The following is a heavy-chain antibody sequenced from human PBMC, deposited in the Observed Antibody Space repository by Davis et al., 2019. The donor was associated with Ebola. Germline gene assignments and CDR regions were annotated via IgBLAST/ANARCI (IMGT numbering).Heavy chain of an antibody. D-gene: IGHD7-27*01. CDR3: AGDPTGTGDAFDI. J-gene: IGHJ3*02. V-gene: IGHV3-33*01. CDR2: IWYDGTNK. Sequence: GESLKISCAASGFTFNSYGMHWVRQAPGKGLEWVAFIWYDGTNKYYEDSVKGRFTISRDDSKSTLFLQMNSLRAEDTAVYYCAGDPTGTGDAFDIWGQGTMVTVSS. CDR1: GFTFNSYG.